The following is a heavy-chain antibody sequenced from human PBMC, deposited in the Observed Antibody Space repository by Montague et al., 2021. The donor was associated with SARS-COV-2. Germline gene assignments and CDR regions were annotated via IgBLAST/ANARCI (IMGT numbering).Heavy chain of an antibody. CDR1: GGSINNYY. CDR3: ARLQGGRRLMDY. CDR2: ISEIGST. Sequence: SETLSLTCTVSGGSINNYYWGWIRQPPGKALEYFAYISEIGSTHRNPALKSRVTISVDPSRNQFYLDVNSVTAADTAVYYCARLQGGRRLMDYWGQGTLVTVPS. D-gene: IGHD5-12*01. V-gene: IGHV4-59*01. J-gene: IGHJ4*02.